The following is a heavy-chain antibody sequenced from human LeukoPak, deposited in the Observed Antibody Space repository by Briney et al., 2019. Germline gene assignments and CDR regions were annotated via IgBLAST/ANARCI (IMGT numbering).Heavy chain of an antibody. CDR2: INPNSGGT. CDR3: ARARGGTYDAFDI. V-gene: IGHV1-2*02. Sequence: ASVKVSCKASGYTFTGYYMHWVRQAPGQGLEWMGWINPNSGGTNYAQKFQGRVTMTRDTSISTAYMELSRLRSDDTAVYYCARARGGTYDAFDIWGQGTMVTVSS. D-gene: IGHD1-26*01. CDR1: GYTFTGYY. J-gene: IGHJ3*02.